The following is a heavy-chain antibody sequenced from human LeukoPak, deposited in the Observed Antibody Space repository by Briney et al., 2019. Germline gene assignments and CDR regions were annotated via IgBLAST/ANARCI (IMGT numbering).Heavy chain of an antibody. CDR3: AESSFGNYYGFDY. CDR1: GFTVSSNY. CDR2: ISGSGGST. V-gene: IGHV3-23*01. J-gene: IGHJ4*02. D-gene: IGHD1-26*01. Sequence: QPGGSLRLSCAASGFTVSSNYMSWVRQAPGKGLEWVSTISGSGGSTYYADSVKGRYTISRDNSKNTLYLQMNSLRAEDTAVYYCAESSFGNYYGFDYWGQGTLVTVSS.